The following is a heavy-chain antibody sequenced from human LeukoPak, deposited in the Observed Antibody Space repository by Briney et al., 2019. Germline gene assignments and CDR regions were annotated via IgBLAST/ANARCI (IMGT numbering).Heavy chain of an antibody. CDR2: IYYSGST. CDR3: ARLGDYYGSGSYYFDY. Sequence: SETLSLTCTVSGGSISSSSYYWGWIRQPPGKGLEWIGSIYYSGSTYYNPSLKSRVTISVDTSKNQFSLKLSSVTAADTAVYYCARLGDYYGSGSYYFDYWGQGTLVTVSS. V-gene: IGHV4-39*01. D-gene: IGHD3-10*01. J-gene: IGHJ4*02. CDR1: GGSISSSSYY.